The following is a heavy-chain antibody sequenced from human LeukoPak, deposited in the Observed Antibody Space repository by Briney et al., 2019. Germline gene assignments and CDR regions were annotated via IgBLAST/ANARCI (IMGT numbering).Heavy chain of an antibody. J-gene: IGHJ4*02. V-gene: IGHV6-1*01. CDR1: GDSVSSNIAA. CDR2: TYYRSKWNN. D-gene: IGHD4-17*01. Sequence: SQTLSLTCGISGDSVSSNIAAWNWLRQSPSRGLEWLGRTYYRSKWNNDYAVSVKSRIIINPDTSKNQFSLQLNSVTPEDTAVYYCAKITWHGEPYWGQGTLVTVFS. CDR3: AKITWHGEPY.